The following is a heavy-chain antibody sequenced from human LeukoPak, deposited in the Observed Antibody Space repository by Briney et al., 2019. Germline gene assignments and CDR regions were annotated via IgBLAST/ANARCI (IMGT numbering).Heavy chain of an antibody. J-gene: IGHJ4*02. CDR1: GFTFSNYG. CDR3: AFQWLVREMGYCFDY. V-gene: IGHV3-30*03. D-gene: IGHD6-19*01. Sequence: PGGSLRLSCAASGFTFSNYGTHWVRQAPGKGLEWVAVISDDGSNKYYGDSVKGRFTISRDNSNNTLYLQMNSLRAEDTAVYYCAFQWLVREMGYCFDYWGQGTLVTVSS. CDR2: ISDDGSNK.